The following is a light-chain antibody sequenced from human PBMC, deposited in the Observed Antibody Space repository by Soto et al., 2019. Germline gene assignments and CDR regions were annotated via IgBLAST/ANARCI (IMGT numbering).Light chain of an antibody. J-gene: IGKJ3*01. V-gene: IGKV3-11*01. CDR1: QSVSSY. CDR2: DAS. Sequence: EIVLTQSPATLPLSPGERATLSCRASQSVSSYLAWYQQKPGQAPRLLIYDASNRATGIPARFSGSGSGTYFTLTISSLEPDDFVVYYCQQRSNWPPMFTFGPGTKVDIK. CDR3: QQRSNWPPMFT.